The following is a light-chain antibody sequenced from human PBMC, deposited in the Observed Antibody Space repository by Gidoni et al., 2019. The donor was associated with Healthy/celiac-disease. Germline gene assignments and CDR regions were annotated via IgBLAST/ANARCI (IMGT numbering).Light chain of an antibody. V-gene: IGKV3-20*01. J-gene: IGKJ1*01. CDR3: QQYGSSPWT. Sequence: EIVLKQSPGTLSLSPGERATVSCMASQSVSSSYLAWYQPKPGQAPRLLLYGASSRASGIPYRFRGSGSGTDFTLTISRLEPEDFAVYSCQQYGSSPWTFGQGTKVEIK. CDR2: GAS. CDR1: QSVSSSY.